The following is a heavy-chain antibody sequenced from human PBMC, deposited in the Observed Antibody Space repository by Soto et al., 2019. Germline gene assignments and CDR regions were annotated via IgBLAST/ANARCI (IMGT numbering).Heavy chain of an antibody. V-gene: IGHV4-59*01. CDR1: GGSISSYY. CDR3: ARMPLYRSRWSYYFDY. Sequence: SETLSLTCTVSGGSISSYYWSWIRRPPGKGLEWIGYIYYSGSTNYNPSLKSRVTISVDTSKNQFSLKLSSVTAADTAVYYCARMPLYRSRWSYYFDYWGQGTLVKVSS. J-gene: IGHJ4*02. CDR2: IYYSGST. D-gene: IGHD6-13*01.